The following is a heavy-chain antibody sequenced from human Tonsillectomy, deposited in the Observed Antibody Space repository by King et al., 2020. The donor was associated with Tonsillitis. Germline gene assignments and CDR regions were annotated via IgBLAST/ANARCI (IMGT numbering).Heavy chain of an antibody. V-gene: IGHV3-15*01. J-gene: IGHJ6*03. D-gene: IGHD1-26*01. Sequence: VQLVESGGGLVKPGGSLRLYCAASGFTFSNAWMSWVRQAPGKGLEWVGRIKSKTDGGTTDYAAPVKGRFTISRDDSKNTLYLQMNSLKTEDTAVYYCTTDTSGSYYVPNYYYYYYMDVWGKGTTVTVSS. CDR3: TTDTSGSYYVPNYYYYYYMDV. CDR1: GFTFSNAW. CDR2: IKSKTDGGTT.